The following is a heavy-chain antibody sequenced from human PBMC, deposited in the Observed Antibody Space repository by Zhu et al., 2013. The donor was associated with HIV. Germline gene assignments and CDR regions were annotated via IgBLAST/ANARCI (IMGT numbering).Heavy chain of an antibody. V-gene: IGHV1-46*01. D-gene: IGHD3-22*01. CDR2: INPSGSST. Sequence: QVQLVQSGAEVKKPGASVKVSCKASGYSLTSYYMHWVRQAPGQGLEWMGIINPSGSSTIYAQKFQGRVTMTRDTSTSTVYMELSSLKSEDTAVYYCARDLADSSDIKTWGQGTLVTVSS. J-gene: IGHJ4*02. CDR3: ARDLADSSDIKT. CDR1: GYSLTSYY.